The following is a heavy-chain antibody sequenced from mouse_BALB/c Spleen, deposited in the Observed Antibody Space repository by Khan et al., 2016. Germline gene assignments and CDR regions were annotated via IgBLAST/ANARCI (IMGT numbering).Heavy chain of an antibody. J-gene: IGHJ2*01. CDR1: GFNIKDYY. Sequence: VQLQQSGAELVRPGALVKLSCKASGFNIKDYYMHWVKQRPEQGLEWIGWIDPENGNTIYDPKFQGKARITADTFSNTAYMQLSSLTSAATAVYYGARSTADYGSSYYLDCWGQGTTLTVSS. V-gene: IGHV14-1*02. D-gene: IGHD1-1*01. CDR2: IDPENGNT. CDR3: ARSTADYGSSYYLDC.